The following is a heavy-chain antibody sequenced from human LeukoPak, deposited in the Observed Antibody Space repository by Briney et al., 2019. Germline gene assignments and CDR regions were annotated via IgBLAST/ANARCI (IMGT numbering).Heavy chain of an antibody. CDR1: GFTFSSYG. V-gene: IGHV3-33*06. D-gene: IGHD3-22*01. J-gene: IGHJ4*02. Sequence: GRSLRLSCAASGFTFSSYGMHWVRQAPGKGLEWVAVIWYDGSNKYYADSVKGRFTISRDNSKNTLYLQMNSLRAEDTAVYYCGKGINYYDNSGYFKHWGQGTLVTVSS. CDR3: GKGINYYDNSGYFKH. CDR2: IWYDGSNK.